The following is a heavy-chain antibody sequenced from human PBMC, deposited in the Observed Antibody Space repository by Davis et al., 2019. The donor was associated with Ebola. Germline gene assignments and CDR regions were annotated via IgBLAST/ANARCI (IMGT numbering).Heavy chain of an antibody. Sequence: GESLKISCKASGYTFITYWIGWVRQVPGKGLEWMGIIFPGDSDARYSPSLQGQVTISADKSISTAYLQWSSLKASDTAMYYCARRSGGFPNHFDFWGQGTLVTVSS. CDR2: IFPGDSDA. CDR1: GYTFITYW. V-gene: IGHV5-51*01. CDR3: ARRSGGFPNHFDF. J-gene: IGHJ4*02. D-gene: IGHD2-15*01.